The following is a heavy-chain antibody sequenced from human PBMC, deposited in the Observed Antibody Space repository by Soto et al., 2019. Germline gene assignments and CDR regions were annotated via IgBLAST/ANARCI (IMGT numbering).Heavy chain of an antibody. CDR3: AIYFGEGYCSGGSCYWRSSFDY. Sequence: ASVKVSCKASGGTFSSYAISWVRQAPGQGLEWMGGIIPIFGTANYAQKFQGRVTITADESTSTAYMELSSLRSEDTAVYYCAIYFGEGYCSGGSCYWRSSFDYWGQGTLVTVSS. D-gene: IGHD2-15*01. J-gene: IGHJ4*02. CDR2: IIPIFGTA. V-gene: IGHV1-69*13. CDR1: GGTFSSYA.